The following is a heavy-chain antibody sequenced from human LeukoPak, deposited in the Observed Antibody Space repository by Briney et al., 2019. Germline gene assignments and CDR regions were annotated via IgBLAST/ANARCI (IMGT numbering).Heavy chain of an antibody. V-gene: IGHV3-53*01. D-gene: IGHD3-22*01. Sequence: GGSLRLSCTVSGFTVSTNSMSWVRQAPGKGLEWVSFIYSDNTHYSDSVKGRFTISRDNSKNTLYLQMNSLRAEDTAVYYCASINNYYDSSGSDAFDIWGQGTMVTVSS. CDR1: GFTVSTNS. CDR3: ASINNYYDSSGSDAFDI. J-gene: IGHJ3*02. CDR2: IYSDNT.